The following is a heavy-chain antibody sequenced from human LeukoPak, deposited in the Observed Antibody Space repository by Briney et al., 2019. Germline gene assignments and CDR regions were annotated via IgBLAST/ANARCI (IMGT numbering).Heavy chain of an antibody. CDR1: GGSISSYY. D-gene: IGHD3-22*01. J-gene: IGHJ4*02. V-gene: IGHV4-59*01. CDR2: IYYSRST. Sequence: SETLSPTCTVSGGSISSYYWSWIRQPPWKGLEWIGYIYYSRSTNYNPSLKSRVTISVDTSKNQFSLKLSSVTAADTAVYYCARGRYYYDSSGYLKYFDYWGQGTLVTVSS. CDR3: ARGRYYYDSSGYLKYFDY.